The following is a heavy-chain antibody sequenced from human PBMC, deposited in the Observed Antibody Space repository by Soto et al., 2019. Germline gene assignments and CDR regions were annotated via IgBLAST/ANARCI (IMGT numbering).Heavy chain of an antibody. V-gene: IGHV4-34*01. CDR1: GGSLSDYY. Sequence: SETLSLTCAVYGGSLSDYYWSWIRQPPGKGLEWIAEINHSGGTKYNPSLKSRVTISVDTSKNHFSLQLSSVTAADTAVYFCARLAVAATRTKDYWGQGTLVTVSS. CDR3: ARLAVAATRTKDY. CDR2: INHSGGT. D-gene: IGHD6-19*01. J-gene: IGHJ4*02.